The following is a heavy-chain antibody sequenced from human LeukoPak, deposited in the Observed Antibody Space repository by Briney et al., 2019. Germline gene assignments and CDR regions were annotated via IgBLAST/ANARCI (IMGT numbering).Heavy chain of an antibody. J-gene: IGHJ4*02. V-gene: IGHV3-33*01. Sequence: GRSLRLSCAASGFTFSSYGMHWVRQAPGKGLEWVAVIWYDGSNKYYADSVKGQFTISRDNSKNTLYLQMNSLRAEDTAVYYCARDRRDSSGYYRFDYWGQGTLVTVSS. D-gene: IGHD3-22*01. CDR1: GFTFSSYG. CDR2: IWYDGSNK. CDR3: ARDRRDSSGYYRFDY.